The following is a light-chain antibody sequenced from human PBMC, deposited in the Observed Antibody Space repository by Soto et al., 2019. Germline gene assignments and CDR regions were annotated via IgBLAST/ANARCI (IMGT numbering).Light chain of an antibody. Sequence: EVVLTQSPATLSLSPGERATLSCRASQSVSYYLAWYQQKPGQAPRLLIYDASNRATGIPARFSGSGSGTDFTLTISSLETEDFEVYYCQQRSNWIFTFGPGTKVYI. J-gene: IGKJ3*01. V-gene: IGKV3-11*01. CDR1: QSVSYY. CDR3: QQRSNWIFT. CDR2: DAS.